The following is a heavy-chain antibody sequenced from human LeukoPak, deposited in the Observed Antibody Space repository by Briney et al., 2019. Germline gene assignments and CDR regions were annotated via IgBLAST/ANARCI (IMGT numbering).Heavy chain of an antibody. J-gene: IGHJ3*02. D-gene: IGHD4-17*01. CDR2: IWYDGSNK. V-gene: IGHV3-33*08. CDR3: ARNQDYGVYNSVGAFDI. Sequence: GGSLRLSCAASGFTFNSYDMNWVRQAPGKGLEWVAVIWYDGSNKYYADSVKGRFTISRDNSKNTLYLQMNSLRAEDTAVYYCARNQDYGVYNSVGAFDIWGQGTMVTVSS. CDR1: GFTFNSYD.